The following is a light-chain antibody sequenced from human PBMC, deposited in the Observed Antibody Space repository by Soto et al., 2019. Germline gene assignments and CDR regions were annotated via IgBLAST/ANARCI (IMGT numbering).Light chain of an antibody. CDR3: QQLKSYPLT. V-gene: IGKV1-9*01. J-gene: IGKJ4*01. Sequence: DIHLSQSPSFLSACVGDRVTITCRASQGISSYLAWYQQKPGKAPKLLIYAAPTLQSGVPSRFSGSGSGTEFTLTISSLQPEDFATYYCQQLKSYPLTCGGGTKV. CDR1: QGISSY. CDR2: AAP.